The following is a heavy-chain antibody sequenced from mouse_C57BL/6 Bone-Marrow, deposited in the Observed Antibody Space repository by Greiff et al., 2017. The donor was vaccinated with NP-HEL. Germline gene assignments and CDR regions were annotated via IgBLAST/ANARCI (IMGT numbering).Heavy chain of an antibody. CDR1: GYTFTDYY. CDR3: ARETAQATYYAMDY. J-gene: IGHJ4*01. V-gene: IGHV1-26*01. CDR2: INPNNGGT. Sequence: VQLQQSGPELVKPGASVKISCKASGYTFTDYYMNWVKQSHGKSLEWIGDINPNNGGTSYNQKFKGKATLTVDKSSSTAYMELRSLTSEDSAVYYCARETAQATYYAMDYWGQGTSVTVSS. D-gene: IGHD3-2*02.